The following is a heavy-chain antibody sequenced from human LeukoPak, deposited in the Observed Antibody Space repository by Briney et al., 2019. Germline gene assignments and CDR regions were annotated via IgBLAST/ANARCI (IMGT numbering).Heavy chain of an antibody. CDR3: ARFTSGYYGYFDY. CDR1: GYTFTGYY. CDR2: INPNSGGT. Sequence: EASVKVSCKASGYTFTGYYMHWVRQAPGQGLEWMGWINPNSGGTNYAQKFQGRVTMTRDTSISTAYMELSRLRSDDTAVYYCARFTSGYYGYFDYWGQGTLVTVSS. D-gene: IGHD3-22*01. V-gene: IGHV1-2*02. J-gene: IGHJ4*02.